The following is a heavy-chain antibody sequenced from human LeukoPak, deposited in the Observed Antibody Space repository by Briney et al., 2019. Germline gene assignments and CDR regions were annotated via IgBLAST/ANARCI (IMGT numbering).Heavy chain of an antibody. V-gene: IGHV3-21*01. J-gene: IGHJ3*02. D-gene: IGHD2-15*01. Sequence: PGGSLRLSCAASGFTFSSYSMNWVRQAPGEGLEWVSSISSSSSYIYYADSVKGRFTISRDNAKNSLYLQMNSLRAEDTAVYYCARADCSGGSCYSFDAFDIWGQGTMVTVSS. CDR1: GFTFSSYS. CDR2: ISSSSSYI. CDR3: ARADCSGGSCYSFDAFDI.